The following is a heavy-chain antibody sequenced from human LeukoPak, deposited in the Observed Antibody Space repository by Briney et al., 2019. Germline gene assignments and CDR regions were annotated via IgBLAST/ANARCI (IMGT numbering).Heavy chain of an antibody. CDR1: GFTFSTFG. CDR2: IRYDGSNK. D-gene: IGHD3-10*01. Sequence: PGGSLRLSCAASGFAASGFTFSTFGMHWVRQAPGKGLEWVAFIRYDGSNKYYADSVKGRFTIPRDDSKNTLYLQMNSLRADDTAVYYCASPVFGGLATRGAFDYWGQGTLVTVSS. J-gene: IGHJ4*02. CDR3: ASPVFGGLATRGAFDY. V-gene: IGHV3-30*02.